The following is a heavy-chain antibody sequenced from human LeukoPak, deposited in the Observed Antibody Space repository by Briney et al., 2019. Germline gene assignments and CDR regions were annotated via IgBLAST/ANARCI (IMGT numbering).Heavy chain of an antibody. CDR3: ASGGNYYYYMDV. V-gene: IGHV4-30-4*08. Sequence: PSQTLSLTCTVSGGSISSGDYYWSWIRQPPGKGLEWIGYIYYSGSTYYNPSLKSRVTISVDTPENQFSLKVTSVTAADTAVYYCASGGNYYYYMDVWGKGTTVTVSS. D-gene: IGHD3-16*01. CDR1: GGSISSGDYY. J-gene: IGHJ6*03. CDR2: IYYSGST.